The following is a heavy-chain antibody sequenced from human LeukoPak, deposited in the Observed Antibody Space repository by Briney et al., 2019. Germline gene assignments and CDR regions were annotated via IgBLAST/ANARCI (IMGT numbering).Heavy chain of an antibody. CDR1: GGSISSSSYY. J-gene: IGHJ5*02. CDR2: IYYSGST. Sequence: SETLSLTCTVSGGSISSSSYYWGWIRQPPGKGLEWIGSIYYSGSTYYNPSLKSRVTISVDTSKNQFSLKLSSVTAADTAVYYCARAADSGGIYYRLDPWGQGTLVTVSS. V-gene: IGHV4-39*07. D-gene: IGHD3-22*01. CDR3: ARAADSGGIYYRLDP.